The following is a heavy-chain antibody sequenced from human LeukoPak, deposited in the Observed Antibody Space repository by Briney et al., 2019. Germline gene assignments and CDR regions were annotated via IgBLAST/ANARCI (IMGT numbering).Heavy chain of an antibody. J-gene: IGHJ4*02. CDR2: IYHSGST. CDR3: ASGPYGPGSKIDY. CDR1: GYSISSGYY. V-gene: IGHV4-38-2*01. D-gene: IGHD3-10*01. Sequence: SETLSLTCAASGYSISSGYYWGWIRQPPGKGLEWIGSIYHSGSTYYNPSLKSRVTISVDTSKNQFSLKLNSVTAADTAVYYCASGPYGPGSKIDYWGQGTLVTVSS.